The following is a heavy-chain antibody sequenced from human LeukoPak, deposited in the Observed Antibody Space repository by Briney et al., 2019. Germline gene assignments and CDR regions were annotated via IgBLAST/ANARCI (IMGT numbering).Heavy chain of an antibody. CDR1: GFTFSNNE. D-gene: IGHD2-21*01. CDR2: ISSCGSTI. CDR3: VRGKLLRLEYFFEY. V-gene: IGHV3-48*03. J-gene: IGHJ4*02. Sequence: GGSLGLSCAASGFTFSNNEMSWVRQAPGKGREWVSYISSCGSTIYYPDYVKGRFTISGDNAKNSLYLQMNSLRAGDTAVYYCVRGKLLRLEYFFEYGGRGTRVTVSS.